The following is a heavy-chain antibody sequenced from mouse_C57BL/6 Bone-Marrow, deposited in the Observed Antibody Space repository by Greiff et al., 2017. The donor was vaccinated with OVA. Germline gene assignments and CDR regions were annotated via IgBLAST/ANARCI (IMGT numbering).Heavy chain of an antibody. CDR1: GYTFTSYW. J-gene: IGHJ4*01. D-gene: IGHD1-1*01. V-gene: IGHV1-5*01. CDR2: IYPGNSDT. CDR3: TRFITTVEDYAMDY. Sequence: EVQLQESGTVLARPGASVKMSCKTSGYTFTSYWMHWVKQRPGQGLEWIGAIYPGNSDTSYNQKFKGKAKLTAVTSASTAYMELSSLTNEDSAVYYCTRFITTVEDYAMDYWGQGTSVTVSS.